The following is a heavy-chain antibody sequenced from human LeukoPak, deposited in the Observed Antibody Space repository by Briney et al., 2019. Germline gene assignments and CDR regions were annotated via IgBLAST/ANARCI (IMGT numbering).Heavy chain of an antibody. Sequence: SDTLSLTCAVYGGSFSGYYWSWIRQPPGKGLERIGEINHSGSTNYNPSLKSRVTISVDTSKNQFFLKLSSVTAADTAVYYCARAGTMVRGGTYWYFDLWGRGTLVTVSS. J-gene: IGHJ2*01. V-gene: IGHV4-34*01. CDR3: ARAGTMVRGGTYWYFDL. CDR2: INHSGST. D-gene: IGHD3-10*01. CDR1: GGSFSGYY.